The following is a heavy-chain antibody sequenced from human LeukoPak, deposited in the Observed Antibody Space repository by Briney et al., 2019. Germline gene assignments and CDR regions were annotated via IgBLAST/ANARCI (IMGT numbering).Heavy chain of an antibody. CDR3: ARRYYSEYYDYIWGSYHPFDC. D-gene: IGHD3-16*02. V-gene: IGHV4-34*01. CDR1: GGSFSGYY. Sequence: SETLSLTCAVYGGSFSGYYWSWIRQPPGKGLEWIGEINHSGSTNYNPSLKSRVTISVDTSKNQFSLKLSSVTAADTAVYYCARRYYSEYYDYIWGSYHPFDCWGQGTLVTVSS. CDR2: INHSGST. J-gene: IGHJ4*02.